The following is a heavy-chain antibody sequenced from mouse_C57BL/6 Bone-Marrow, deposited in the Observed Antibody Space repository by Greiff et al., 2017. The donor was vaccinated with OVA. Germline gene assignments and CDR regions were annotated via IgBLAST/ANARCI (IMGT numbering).Heavy chain of an antibody. J-gene: IGHJ1*03. CDR2: IDPSDSYT. V-gene: IGHV1-69*01. CDR1: GYTFTSYW. D-gene: IGHD1-1*01. Sequence: QVQLQQPGAELVMPGASVKLSCKASGYTFTSYWMHWVKQRPGQGLEWIGEIDPSDSYTNYNQKFKGKSTLTVDKSSSTAYMQLSSLTSEDSAVYYCARESYYGSSYFYWYFAVWGTESTVTVSS. CDR3: ARESYYGSSYFYWYFAV.